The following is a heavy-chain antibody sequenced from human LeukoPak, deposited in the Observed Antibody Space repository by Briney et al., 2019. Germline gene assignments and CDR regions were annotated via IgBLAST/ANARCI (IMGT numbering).Heavy chain of an antibody. CDR3: ARDFGRWFFDY. CDR2: ISWNSDGI. V-gene: IGHV3-9*01. Sequence: QPGGSLRLSCAASGITFDDYAMHWVRQAPGKGLEWVSGISWNSDGIGYADSVKGRFTISRDNAKNSLYLLMNSLRAEDTAVYYCARDFGRWFFDYWGQGTLVTVSS. D-gene: IGHD4-23*01. CDR1: GITFDDYA. J-gene: IGHJ4*02.